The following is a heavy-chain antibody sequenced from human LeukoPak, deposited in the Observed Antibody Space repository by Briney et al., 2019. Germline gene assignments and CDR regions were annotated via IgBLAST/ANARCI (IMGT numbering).Heavy chain of an antibody. D-gene: IGHD5-18*01. CDR2: IIPIFGTA. CDR1: GGTFSSYA. Sequence: GVSVKVSCKASGGTFSSYAISWVRQAPGQGLEWMGGIIPIFGTANYAQKFQGRVTITADESTSTAYMELSSLRSEDTAVYYCARDAGYSYGFDYYYYYGMDVWGQGTTVTVSS. CDR3: ARDAGYSYGFDYYYYYGMDV. V-gene: IGHV1-69*13. J-gene: IGHJ6*02.